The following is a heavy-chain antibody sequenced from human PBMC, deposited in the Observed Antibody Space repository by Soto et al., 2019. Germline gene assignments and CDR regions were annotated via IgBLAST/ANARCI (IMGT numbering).Heavy chain of an antibody. CDR1: GYTLTELS. CDR3: ARVIVHPHITMVGEEYGMDV. Sequence: ASVKVSCKVSGYTLTELSMHWVRQAPGKGLEWMGGFDPKDGETIYAQKFQGRVTMTEDTSTNTAYMDLSSLRSDDTAVYYCARVIVHPHITMVGEEYGMDVWGQGTTVTVS. V-gene: IGHV1-24*01. J-gene: IGHJ6*02. D-gene: IGHD3-10*01. CDR2: FDPKDGET.